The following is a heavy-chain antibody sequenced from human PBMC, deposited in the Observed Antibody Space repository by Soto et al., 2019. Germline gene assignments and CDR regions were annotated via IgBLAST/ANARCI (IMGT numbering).Heavy chain of an antibody. CDR3: ARGGLVVVVTAAFDY. V-gene: IGHV1-46*01. J-gene: IGHJ4*02. D-gene: IGHD2-21*02. CDR1: GNTFTNYY. Sequence: QVQLMQSGAEVKKPGASVKVSCKASGNTFTNYYIHWVRQAPGQGLEWMGTINPSGGHTTYAQKFLGRVTKTRDTPTSTLYMELTSLGSEDTAGYYCARGGLVVVVTAAFDYWGQGTLVTVSS. CDR2: INPSGGHT.